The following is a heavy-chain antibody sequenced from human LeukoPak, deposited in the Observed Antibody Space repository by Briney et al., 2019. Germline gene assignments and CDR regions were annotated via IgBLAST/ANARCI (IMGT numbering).Heavy chain of an antibody. CDR1: GGTFSSYA. D-gene: IGHD6-19*01. CDR3: AWVWRSGWYGPDAFDI. Sequence: SVKVSCKASGGTFSSYAISWVRQAPGQGLEWMGGIIPIFGTANYAQKFQGRVTITADESTSTAYMELSSLRSEDTAVYYCAWVWRSGWYGPDAFDIWGQGTMVTVSS. J-gene: IGHJ3*02. V-gene: IGHV1-69*01. CDR2: IIPIFGTA.